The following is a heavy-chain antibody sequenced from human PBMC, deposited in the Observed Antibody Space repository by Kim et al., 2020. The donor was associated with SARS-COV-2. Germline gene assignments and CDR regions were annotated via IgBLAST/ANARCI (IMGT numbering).Heavy chain of an antibody. CDR3: ARGEINRGGYGEDDYVWGSYRYG. V-gene: IGHV1-69*13. CDR1: GGTFSSYA. Sequence: SVKVSCKASGGTFSSYAISWVRQAPGQGLEWMGGIIPIFGTANYAQKFQGRVTITADESTSTAYMELSSLRSEDTAVYYCARGEINRGGYGEDDYVWGSYRYGWGQGTLVTVSS. D-gene: IGHD3-16*02. J-gene: IGHJ4*02. CDR2: IIPIFGTA.